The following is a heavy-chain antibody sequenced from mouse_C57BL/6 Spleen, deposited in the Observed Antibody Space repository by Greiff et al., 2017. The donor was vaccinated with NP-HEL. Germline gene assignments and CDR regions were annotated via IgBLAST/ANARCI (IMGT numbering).Heavy chain of an antibody. CDR3: ARSYYDYDVSAN. Sequence: QVQLQQPGAELVKPGASVKLSCKASGYTFTSYRMHWVKQRPGRGLEWIGRIDPNSGGTKYNEKFKSKATLTVDKPSSTAYMQLSSLTTKDSAVYYCARSYYDYDVSANWGKGTLVTVSA. CDR1: GYTFTSYR. V-gene: IGHV1-72*01. J-gene: IGHJ3*01. CDR2: IDPNSGGT. D-gene: IGHD2-4*01.